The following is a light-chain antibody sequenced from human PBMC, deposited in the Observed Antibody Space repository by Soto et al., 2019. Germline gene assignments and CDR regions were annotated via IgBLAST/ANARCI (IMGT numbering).Light chain of an antibody. CDR2: KNN. CDR1: SSNIGSNY. J-gene: IGLJ2*01. V-gene: IGLV1-47*01. CDR3: ATWDNGLSGVV. Sequence: QSVLTQPPSASRTPGQRVTISCSGSSSNIGSNYVYWYQHLPGTAPRLLIYKNNQRPSGVPDRFSGSKSGTSASLAISGLRSGDEADYFCATWDNGLSGVVFGGGTKLTVL.